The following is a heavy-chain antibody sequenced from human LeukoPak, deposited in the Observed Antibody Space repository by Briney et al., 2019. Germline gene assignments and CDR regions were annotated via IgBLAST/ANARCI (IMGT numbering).Heavy chain of an antibody. V-gene: IGHV1-8*01. D-gene: IGHD6-19*01. Sequence: ASVKVSCKASGYTFTSYDINWVRQATGQGLEWMGWMNPNSGNTGYAQKFRGRVTMTRNTSISTAYMELSSLRSEDTAVYYCARTGYSSGWPNYYYYGMDVWGQGTTVTVSS. CDR3: ARTGYSSGWPNYYYYGMDV. J-gene: IGHJ6*02. CDR2: MNPNSGNT. CDR1: GYTFTSYD.